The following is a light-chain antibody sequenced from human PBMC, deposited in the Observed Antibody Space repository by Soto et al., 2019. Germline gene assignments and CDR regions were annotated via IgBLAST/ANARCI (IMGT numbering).Light chain of an antibody. V-gene: IGKV1-17*01. CDR1: QGIRND. CDR3: LQHNTYPRT. CDR2: AAS. Sequence: DIQMTQSQSSLSASVVDRFTITCSASQGIRNDLGWYQQRPGKAPKRLIYAASTVQPGVPSRFSGSGSGTDFTLTISSLQPEDFATYYCLQHNTYPRTFGQGTKVDIK. J-gene: IGKJ1*01.